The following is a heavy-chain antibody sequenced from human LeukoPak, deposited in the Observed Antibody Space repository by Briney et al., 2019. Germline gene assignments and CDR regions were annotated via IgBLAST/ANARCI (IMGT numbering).Heavy chain of an antibody. J-gene: IGHJ5*02. V-gene: IGHV1-69*06. D-gene: IGHD6-13*01. CDR1: GGTFSSYA. CDR3: ARDAIAGEFDP. Sequence: ASVKVSCKASGGTFSSYAISWVRQAPGQGLEWMGGIIPIFGTANYAQKFRGRVTITADKSTRTAYMELSSLRSEDTAVYYCARDAIAGEFDPWGQGTLVTVSS. CDR2: IIPIFGTA.